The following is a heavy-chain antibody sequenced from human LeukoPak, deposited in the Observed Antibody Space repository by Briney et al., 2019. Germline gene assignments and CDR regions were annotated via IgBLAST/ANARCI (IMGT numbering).Heavy chain of an antibody. CDR2: IYYSGST. D-gene: IGHD1-1*01. CDR1: GGSISSGSYY. J-gene: IGHJ4*02. V-gene: IGHV4-39*01. Sequence: SETLSLTCTVSGGSISSGSYYWSWIRQPAGKGLEWIGSIYYSGSTYYNPSLKSRVTISVDTSKNQFSLKLSSVTAADTAVYYCLGPNGGYWGQGTLVTVSS. CDR3: LGPNGGY.